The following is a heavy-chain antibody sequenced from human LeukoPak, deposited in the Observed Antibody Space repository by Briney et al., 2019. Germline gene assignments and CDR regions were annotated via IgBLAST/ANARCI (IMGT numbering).Heavy chain of an antibody. CDR3: ARAGGRTPYSSAPLYYFDY. Sequence: SVKVSCKASGGTFSSYAISWVRQAPGQGLEWMGGIIPIFGTANYAQKFQGRVTIATDESTSTAYMELSSLRSEDTAVYYCARAGGRTPYSSAPLYYFDYWGQGTLVTVSS. D-gene: IGHD6-25*01. CDR2: IIPIFGTA. J-gene: IGHJ4*02. CDR1: GGTFSSYA. V-gene: IGHV1-69*05.